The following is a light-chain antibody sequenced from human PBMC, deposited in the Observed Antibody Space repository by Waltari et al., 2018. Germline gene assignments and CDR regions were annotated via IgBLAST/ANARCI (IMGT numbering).Light chain of an antibody. CDR3: QVCDTTTYHGV. Sequence: SYVLTQPPSVSVAPGGTASITCEGNNIESKSVHWYQQKPGQAPILVVYDDSDRPSGIPERFSGSNSRNTATLTITRVEAGDGADYFCQVCDTTTYHGVFGGGTKLTVL. CDR2: DDS. V-gene: IGLV3-21*02. CDR1: NIESKS. J-gene: IGLJ2*01.